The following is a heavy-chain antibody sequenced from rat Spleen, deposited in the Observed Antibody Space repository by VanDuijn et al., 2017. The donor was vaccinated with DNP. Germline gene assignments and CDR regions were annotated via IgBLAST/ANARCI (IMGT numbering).Heavy chain of an antibody. D-gene: IGHD1-9*01. Sequence: EVQLQESGPGLVKPSQSLSLTCSVTGYSITSNYWGWIRKFPGNKMEWIGHISYSGSTSYNPSLKSRISITRDTSKNQFFLQLNSVTTDDTDTYYCARFPTHTTGISTGYFDYWGQGVMVTVSS. V-gene: IGHV3-1*01. J-gene: IGHJ2*01. CDR2: ISYSGST. CDR3: ARFPTHTTGISTGYFDY. CDR1: GYSITSNY.